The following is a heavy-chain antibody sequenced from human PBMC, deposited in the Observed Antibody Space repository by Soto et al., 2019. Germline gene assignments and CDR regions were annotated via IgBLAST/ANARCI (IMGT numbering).Heavy chain of an antibody. CDR3: GRGVSSGWYPTRVDP. Sequence: QVHLQESAPELVKPSETLSLTCSVSGDSVKSVGYYWTWIRQPPGKGFEWLGDIYNTGTSRYNASLRGRLTISADASSNTFSLTLTSVTAADTAVYFCGRGVSSGWYPTRVDPWGHGSL. J-gene: IGHJ5*02. CDR2: IYNTGTS. V-gene: IGHV4-30-4*08. D-gene: IGHD6-13*01. CDR1: GDSVKSVGYY.